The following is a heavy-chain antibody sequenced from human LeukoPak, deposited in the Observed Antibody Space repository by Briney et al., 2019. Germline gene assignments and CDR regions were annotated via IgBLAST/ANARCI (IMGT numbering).Heavy chain of an antibody. CDR1: GYSFTSYW. V-gene: IGHV5-51*01. J-gene: IGHJ3*02. Sequence: GESLKIFCKASGYSFTSYWIGWVRQMPGKGLEWMGVIYPGDSDTRYSPSFQGQVTISADKSISTAYLHCSSLKASDTAMYYCARHGTTTVTYAFDIWGQGTMVTVSS. D-gene: IGHD4-17*01. CDR2: IYPGDSDT. CDR3: ARHGTTTVTYAFDI.